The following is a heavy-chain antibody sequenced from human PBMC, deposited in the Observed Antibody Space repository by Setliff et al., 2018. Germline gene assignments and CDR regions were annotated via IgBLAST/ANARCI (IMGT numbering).Heavy chain of an antibody. V-gene: IGHV4-38-2*02. Sequence: PSETLSLTCAVSGYSISNGFYWGWIRQSPVKGLEWIGSLFDGGSAYYSPSLKSRASIALDASKNQFALKLTSATAADTAVYYCARDRIGPFLSYMDDWGKGTAVTVS. CDR1: GYSISNGFY. J-gene: IGHJ6*03. D-gene: IGHD3-3*02. CDR2: LFDGGSA. CDR3: ARDRIGPFLSYMDD.